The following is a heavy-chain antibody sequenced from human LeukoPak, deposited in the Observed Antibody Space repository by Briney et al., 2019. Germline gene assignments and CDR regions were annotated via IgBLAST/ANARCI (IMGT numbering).Heavy chain of an antibody. J-gene: IGHJ4*02. D-gene: IGHD3-3*01. V-gene: IGHV3-21*01. CDR3: ARGDYDFWSGYRNLDY. Sequence: AGSPRLSSAASGFTFSSYSMNWVRQAPGKGLETVSSISSSSSYIYYADSVKGRFTISRDNAKNSLYLQMNSLRAEDTAVYYCARGDYDFWSGYRNLDYWGQGTLVTVSS. CDR1: GFTFSSYS. CDR2: ISSSSSYI.